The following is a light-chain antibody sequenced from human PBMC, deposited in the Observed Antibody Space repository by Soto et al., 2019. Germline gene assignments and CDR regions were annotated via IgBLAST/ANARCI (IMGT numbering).Light chain of an antibody. Sequence: IQMTPSPSSLSASVGDRVTISCRASQGIGNALGWYQQTPGKPPKLLIYAASSLQSGVPSRFSGSGSGTEFTLTISSLQPDDFATYYCQQYNTYRAFGQGTKVDIK. V-gene: IGKV1-17*01. CDR2: AAS. J-gene: IGKJ1*01. CDR3: QQYNTYRA. CDR1: QGIGNA.